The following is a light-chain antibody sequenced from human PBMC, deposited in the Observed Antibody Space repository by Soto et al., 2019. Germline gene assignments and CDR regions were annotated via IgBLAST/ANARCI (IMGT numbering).Light chain of an antibody. V-gene: IGLV2-23*02. Sequence: QSVRTKAAYGYGFPGQSSSISSSGTRSDIGSYNYVAWYQQFPGKTPKILIYGVSNRPSGVSSRFSGSKSGNTASLTISGLQAEDEADYYCCSYAGSSTYVFGTGTKVTVL. CDR2: GVS. CDR1: RSDIGSYNY. J-gene: IGLJ1*01. CDR3: CSYAGSSTYV.